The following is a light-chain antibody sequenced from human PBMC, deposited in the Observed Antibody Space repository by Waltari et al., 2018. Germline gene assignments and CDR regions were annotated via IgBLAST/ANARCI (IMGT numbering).Light chain of an antibody. V-gene: IGKV3-11*01. J-gene: IGKJ2*01. Sequence: IVLTQSPATLSLSPGGSATLSCRASQSVITFLTWYQQKPGQAPRLPIYDTSKRATGIPARFSGAGSGTDFTLTINSLEPEDFAIYYCQQRSAWPRTFGQGTKLEFK. CDR2: DTS. CDR3: QQRSAWPRT. CDR1: QSVITF.